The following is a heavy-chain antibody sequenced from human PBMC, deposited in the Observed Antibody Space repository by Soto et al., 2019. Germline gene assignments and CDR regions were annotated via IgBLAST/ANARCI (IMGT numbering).Heavy chain of an antibody. CDR1: GFTFSDHY. CDR2: TRNKANSYTT. J-gene: IGHJ4*02. V-gene: IGHV3-72*01. CDR3: ARVSCSSTSCYVGDY. Sequence: GGSLRLSCAASGFTFSDHYMDWVRQAPGKGLEWIGRTRNKANSYTTVYAASVRGRFTISRDDSKNSLYLQMNSLKTEDTAVYYCARVSCSSTSCYVGDYWGQGTLVTVSS. D-gene: IGHD2-2*01.